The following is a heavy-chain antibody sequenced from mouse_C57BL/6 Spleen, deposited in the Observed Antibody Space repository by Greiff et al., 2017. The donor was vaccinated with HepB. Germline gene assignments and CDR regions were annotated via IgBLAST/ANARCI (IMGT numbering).Heavy chain of an antibody. CDR1: GFTFSDYY. V-gene: IGHV5-16*01. CDR3: ARVHSYYAVDY. CDR2: INYDGSST. J-gene: IGHJ4*01. Sequence: EVKLMESEGGLVQPGSSMKLSCTASGFTFSDYYMAWVRQVPEKGLEWVANINYDGSSTYYLDSLKSRFIISRDNAKNILYLQMSSLKSEDTATYYCARVHSYYAVDYWGQGTSVTVSS.